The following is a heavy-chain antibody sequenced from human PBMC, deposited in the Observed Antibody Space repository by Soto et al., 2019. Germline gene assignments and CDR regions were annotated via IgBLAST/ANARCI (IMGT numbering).Heavy chain of an antibody. D-gene: IGHD3-10*01. CDR3: ARDNMINYYGSGSYPPSGMDV. V-gene: IGHV6-1*01. J-gene: IGHJ6*02. CDR1: RDSVSSNTSA. CDR2: TYYRSKWYN. Sequence: QTLSLTCAISRDSVSSNTSAWNWITQSPSRGLEWLGRTYYRSKWYNDYAVSVKSRITINPDTSKNQFSLQLNSVTPEDTAVYYCARDNMINYYGSGSYPPSGMDVWGQGTTVTVSS.